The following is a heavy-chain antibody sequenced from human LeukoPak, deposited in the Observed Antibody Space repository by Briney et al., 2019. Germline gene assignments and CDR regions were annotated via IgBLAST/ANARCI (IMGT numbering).Heavy chain of an antibody. J-gene: IGHJ4*02. Sequence: GGSLRLSCAASGFTFSSSWIHWVRQAPGKGLVWVSRINRDGSITTYADSVKGRFTISRDNAKNTLYLQMNSLRAEDTAVYYCARGISSGYSFDYWGQGTLVTVSS. V-gene: IGHV3-74*01. CDR3: ARGISSGYSFDY. CDR2: INRDGSIT. D-gene: IGHD3-22*01. CDR1: GFTFSSSW.